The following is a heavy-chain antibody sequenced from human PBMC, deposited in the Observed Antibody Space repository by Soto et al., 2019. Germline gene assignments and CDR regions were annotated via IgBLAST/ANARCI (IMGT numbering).Heavy chain of an antibody. CDR1: GYSFTSYW. CDR3: ARCLDIGVVVAAPHQGYFDY. CDR2: IYPGDSDT. Sequence: GESLKISCKGSGYSFTSYWIGWVRQMPGKGLEWMGIIYPGDSDTRYSPSFQGQVTISADKSISTAYLQWSSLKASDTAMYYCARCLDIGVVVAAPHQGYFDYWGQGTLVTVSS. J-gene: IGHJ4*02. V-gene: IGHV5-51*01. D-gene: IGHD2-15*01.